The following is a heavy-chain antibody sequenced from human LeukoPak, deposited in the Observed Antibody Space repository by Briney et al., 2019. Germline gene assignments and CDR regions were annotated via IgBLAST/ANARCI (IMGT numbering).Heavy chain of an antibody. CDR3: AKGSCSSTTCLKTD. D-gene: IGHD2-2*01. Sequence: GGSLRLSCAAPGFTFSSYAMHWVRQTPGKGLEWVAVISYDGIDKYYADSVKGRFTISRDNSKNTLYLQMNSLKSEDTAVYYCAKGSCSSTTCLKTDWGQGAPVTVSS. CDR1: GFTFSSYA. CDR2: ISYDGIDK. J-gene: IGHJ4*02. V-gene: IGHV3-30*18.